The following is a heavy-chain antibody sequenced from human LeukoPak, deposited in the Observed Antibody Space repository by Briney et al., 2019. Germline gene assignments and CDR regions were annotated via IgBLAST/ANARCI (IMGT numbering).Heavy chain of an antibody. J-gene: IGHJ4*02. CDR1: GFSFSKYA. CDR3: AKDKVTMVRGVIALFDY. V-gene: IGHV3-23*01. CDR2: ISGSGGNT. Sequence: GGSLRLSCAASGFSFSKYAMTWVRQAPGKGLEWVSGISGSGGNTYYADSVKGRFTISRDNSKNTLYLQMNSLRAEDTAVYYCAKDKVTMVRGVIALFDYWGQGTLVTVSS. D-gene: IGHD3-10*01.